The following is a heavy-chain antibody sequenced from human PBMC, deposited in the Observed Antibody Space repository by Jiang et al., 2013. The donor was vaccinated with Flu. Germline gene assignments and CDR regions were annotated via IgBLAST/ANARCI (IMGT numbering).Heavy chain of an antibody. CDR3: VFGVRGIISTHFDY. J-gene: IGHJ4*02. CDR2: ITGSGADT. V-gene: IGHV3-23*01. Sequence: VQLLESGGGLVQPGGSLRLSCAASGFSFSNYALTWVRQAPGKGLEWVSAITGSGADTFYADSVKGRFTISRDNSKNTLYLQMNGLRAEDTALYYCVFGVRGIISTHFDYWGQGTLVTVSS. CDR1: GFSFSNYA. D-gene: IGHD3-10*01.